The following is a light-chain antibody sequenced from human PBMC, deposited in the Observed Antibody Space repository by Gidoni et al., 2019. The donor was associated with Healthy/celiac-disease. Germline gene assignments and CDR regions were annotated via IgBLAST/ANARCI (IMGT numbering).Light chain of an antibody. V-gene: IGLV1-40*01. CDR3: QSYDSSLSGSEYV. CDR1: SSNIGAGYA. J-gene: IGLJ1*01. Sequence: QSVLTQPPSVSGAPGQRVTISCTGSSSNIGAGYAVHWYQQLPGTAPKLLIYGNSNRPSGVPDRFSGSKSGTSASLAITGLQAEDEADYYCQSYDSSLSGSEYVFGTGTKVTVL. CDR2: GNS.